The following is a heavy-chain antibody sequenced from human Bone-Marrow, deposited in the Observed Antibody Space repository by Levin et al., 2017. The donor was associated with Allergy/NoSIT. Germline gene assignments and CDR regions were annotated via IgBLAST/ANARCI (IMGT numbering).Heavy chain of an antibody. V-gene: IGHV1-2*02. CDR2: INANSGVT. J-gene: IGHJ4*02. CDR1: GYTFTKYY. Sequence: GESLKISCKASGYTFTKYYVHWVRQAPGQGLEWVGRINANSGVTIYGQKFQGRVTVTRDTSVTTVYMELRSVTFDDTAIDFCTRDFYGSGSPFDYWGQGTLVTVSA. CDR3: TRDFYGSGSPFDY. D-gene: IGHD3-10*01.